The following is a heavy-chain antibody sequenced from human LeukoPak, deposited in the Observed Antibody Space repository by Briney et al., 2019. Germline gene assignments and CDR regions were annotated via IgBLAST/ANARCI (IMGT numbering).Heavy chain of an antibody. Sequence: GGSLRLSCAASGLTFSSFWMTWVRQTPGKGLEWVAYTKQDGSDKYHLDSVKGRFTISRDNAQNSLYLQMNYLRDEDTAVYYCARLAFCSADCHYHIDHWGQGTLVTVS. V-gene: IGHV3-7*05. CDR1: GLTFSSFW. D-gene: IGHD2-21*02. CDR2: TKQDGSDK. J-gene: IGHJ4*02. CDR3: ARLAFCSADCHYHIDH.